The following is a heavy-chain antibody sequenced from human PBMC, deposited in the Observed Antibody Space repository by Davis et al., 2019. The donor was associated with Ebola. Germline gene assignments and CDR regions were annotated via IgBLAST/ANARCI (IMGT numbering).Heavy chain of an antibody. D-gene: IGHD4-11*01. V-gene: IGHV3-30*03. Sequence: GGSLRLSCAASGFTFSSYGMHWVRQAPGKGLEWVAVISYDGSNKYYADSVKGRFAISRDVSKTTLYLQMNSLRAEDTAVYYCAGDYSNYDYYGMDVWGKGTTVTVSS. CDR2: ISYDGSNK. CDR3: AGDYSNYDYYGMDV. J-gene: IGHJ6*04. CDR1: GFTFSSYG.